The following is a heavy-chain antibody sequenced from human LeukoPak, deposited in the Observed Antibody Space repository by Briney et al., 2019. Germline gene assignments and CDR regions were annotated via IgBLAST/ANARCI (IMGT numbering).Heavy chain of an antibody. V-gene: IGHV3-7*01. CDR2: IKQDGSEK. Sequence: PGGSLRLSCAASGFTFSSYWMSWVRQAPGKGLEWVANIKQDGSEKYYVDSVKGQFTISRDNAKNSLYLQMNSLRGEDTAVYYCATNTYYSDESGYLYGTPDDWGQGTLVTVSS. J-gene: IGHJ4*02. D-gene: IGHD3-22*01. CDR1: GFTFSSYW. CDR3: ATNTYYSDESGYLYGTPDD.